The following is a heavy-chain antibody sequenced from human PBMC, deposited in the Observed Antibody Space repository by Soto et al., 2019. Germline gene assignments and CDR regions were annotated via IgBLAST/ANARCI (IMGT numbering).Heavy chain of an antibody. Sequence: ASVKVSCKASGYTFTSYAMHWVRQAPGQRLEWMGWINAGNGNTKYSQKFQGRVTITRDTSASTAYMELSSLRSEDTAVYYCARSWADYYDSSGQTKFNWFDPWGQGTLVTVSS. J-gene: IGHJ5*02. V-gene: IGHV1-3*01. CDR3: ARSWADYYDSSGQTKFNWFDP. CDR1: GYTFTSYA. D-gene: IGHD3-22*01. CDR2: INAGNGNT.